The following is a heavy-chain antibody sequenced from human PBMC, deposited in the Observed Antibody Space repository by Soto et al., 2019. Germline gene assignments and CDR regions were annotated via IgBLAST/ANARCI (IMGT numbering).Heavy chain of an antibody. V-gene: IGHV1-2*04. Sequence: ASVKVSCKASGYTFTGYYMHWVRQAPGQGLEWMGWINPNSGGTNYAQKFQGWVTMTTDTSTSTAYVELSRLRSDDTAVYYCARVEYDFWSGYYKARFDPWGQGTVVTVS. CDR2: INPNSGGT. J-gene: IGHJ5*02. CDR3: ARVEYDFWSGYYKARFDP. D-gene: IGHD3-3*01. CDR1: GYTFTGYY.